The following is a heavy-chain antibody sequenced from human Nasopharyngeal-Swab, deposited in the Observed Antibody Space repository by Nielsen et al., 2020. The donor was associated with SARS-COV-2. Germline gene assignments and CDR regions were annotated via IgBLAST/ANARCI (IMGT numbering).Heavy chain of an antibody. V-gene: IGHV3-9*01. D-gene: IGHD3-16*02. Sequence: GGSLRLSCAASGFIFDDYAMHWVRQAPGKGLEWVSSISWNGGSAGYADSVKGRFTISRDNAKNSLYLQMNSLRAEDTALYYCSKGVWGTHRSDAFDIWGQGSMVTVSS. CDR3: SKGVWGTHRSDAFDI. J-gene: IGHJ3*02. CDR2: ISWNGGSA. CDR1: GFIFDDYA.